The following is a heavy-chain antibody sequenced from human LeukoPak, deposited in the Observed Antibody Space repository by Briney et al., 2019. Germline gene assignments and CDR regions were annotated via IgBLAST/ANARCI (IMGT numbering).Heavy chain of an antibody. V-gene: IGHV3-73*01. CDR1: GFTFSGSA. Sequence: GGSLRLSCAASGFTFSGSALHWVRQASGKGLEWVGRIRGKGDSYSTAYAASVKGGFTISRDDSKNTAYLQMNSLKTEDTAVYYCRGAYYDSGGPEYYFDYWGQGTLVTVSS. CDR2: IRGKGDSYST. J-gene: IGHJ4*02. CDR3: RGAYYDSGGPEYYFDY. D-gene: IGHD3-22*01.